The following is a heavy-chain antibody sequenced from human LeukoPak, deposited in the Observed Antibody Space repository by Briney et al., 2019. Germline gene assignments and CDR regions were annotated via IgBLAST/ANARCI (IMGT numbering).Heavy chain of an antibody. CDR2: INSDGSST. J-gene: IGHJ1*01. CDR3: ARGAPYSSGWYPYFQH. D-gene: IGHD6-19*01. V-gene: IGHV3-74*01. CDR1: GFTFSSYW. Sequence: PGGSLRLSCAASGFTFSSYWMHWVRQAPGKGLVWVSRINSDGSSTSYADSVKGRFTISRDNAKNTLYLQMNSLRAEDTAVYYCARGAPYSSGWYPYFQHWGQGTLVTVSS.